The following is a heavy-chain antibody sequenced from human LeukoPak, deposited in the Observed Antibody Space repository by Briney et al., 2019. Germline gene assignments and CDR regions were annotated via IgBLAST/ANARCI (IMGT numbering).Heavy chain of an antibody. CDR2: INTNTGNP. CDR3: ARVRSVKYSGSSGWFDP. V-gene: IGHV7-4-1*02. J-gene: IGHJ5*02. D-gene: IGHD6-6*01. CDR1: GYTFTSYA. Sequence: GASVKVSCKASGYTFTSYAMNWVRQAPGQGLEWMGWINTNTGNPTYAQGFTGRFVFSLDTSVSTAYLQISSLKAEDTAVYYCARVRSVKYSGSSGWFDPWGQGTLVTVSS.